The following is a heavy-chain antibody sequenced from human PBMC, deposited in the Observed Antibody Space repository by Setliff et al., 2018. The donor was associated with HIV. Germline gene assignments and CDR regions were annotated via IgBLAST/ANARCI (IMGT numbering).Heavy chain of an antibody. Sequence: ASVKVSCKASGYIFTDYYMHWVRQAPGQELGWMGRINPNSGGTNHAQKFQDRVIMTMDTSTGTAYVELPSLTSDDTAVYYCARGALTQYFDFWGQGTLVTVSS. D-gene: IGHD3-9*01. CDR2: INPNSGGT. J-gene: IGHJ4*02. CDR3: ARGALTQYFDF. V-gene: IGHV1-2*06. CDR1: GYIFTDYY.